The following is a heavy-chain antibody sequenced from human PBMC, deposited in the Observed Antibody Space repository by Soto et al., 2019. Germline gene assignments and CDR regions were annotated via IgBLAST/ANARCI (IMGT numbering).Heavy chain of an antibody. CDR3: ARDNIAAVSPGMDV. CDR2: IYYSGST. J-gene: IGHJ6*02. V-gene: IGHV4-30-4*01. Sequence: TLSLTCTVSGGSISSGDYYWSWIRQPPGKGLEWIGYIYYSGSTYYNPSLRSRVTISLDTSKNQFSLQLNSVTPEDTAVYYCARDNIAAVSPGMDVWGQGTTVTVSS. CDR1: GGSISSGDYY. D-gene: IGHD6-13*01.